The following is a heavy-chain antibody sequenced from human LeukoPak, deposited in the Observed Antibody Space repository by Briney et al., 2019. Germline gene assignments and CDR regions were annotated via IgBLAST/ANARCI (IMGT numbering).Heavy chain of an antibody. CDR3: ARDSSTSHSYNWFDP. J-gene: IGHJ5*02. CDR1: GGSFSSYY. CDR2: IYYSGST. Sequence: SETLSLTCTVAGGSFSSYYWSWIRQPPGKGLEWIGYIYYSGSTNYNPSLKSRVTISVDTSKNQFSLKLSSVTAADTAVYYCARDSSTSHSYNWFDPWGQGTLVTVSS. D-gene: IGHD2-2*01. V-gene: IGHV4-59*01.